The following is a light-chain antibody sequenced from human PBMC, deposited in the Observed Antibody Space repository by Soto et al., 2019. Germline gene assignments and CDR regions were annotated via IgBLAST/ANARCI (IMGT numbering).Light chain of an antibody. CDR2: SSN. CDR3: SSYTSSNTWV. J-gene: IGLJ3*02. CDR1: SSNIGINT. V-gene: IGLV1-44*01. Sequence: QSVLTQPPSASGTPGQRVTISCSGSSSNIGINTVNWYQQLPGTAPKLLIYSSNQRPSGVPDRFSGSKSGTSASLAISGLQAEDEANYYCSSYTSSNTWVFGGGTKLTVL.